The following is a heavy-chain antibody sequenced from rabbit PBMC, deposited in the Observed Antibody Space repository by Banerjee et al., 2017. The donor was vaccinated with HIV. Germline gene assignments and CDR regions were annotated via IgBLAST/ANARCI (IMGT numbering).Heavy chain of an antibody. Sequence: WAKGRFTISKTSSTTVTLQMTSLTAADTATYFCERTADYAGDGYGYFNLWGPGTLVTVS. D-gene: IGHD4-2*01. J-gene: IGHJ4*01. V-gene: IGHV1S40*01. CDR3: ERTADYAGDGYGYFNL.